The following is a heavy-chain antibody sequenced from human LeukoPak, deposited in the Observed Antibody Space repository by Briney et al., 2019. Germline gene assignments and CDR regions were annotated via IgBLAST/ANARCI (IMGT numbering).Heavy chain of an antibody. CDR1: GVSISSSSYY. CDR2: IFYSGST. D-gene: IGHD4-17*01. Sequence: SETLSLTCTISGVSISSSSYYWGWIRQPPGKGLEWIGSIFYSGSTYYNPSLKSRVTISVDTSKNQFSLNLTSVTAADAAVYYCARPATVTTSFWYFLLWGRGTQVTVSS. V-gene: IGHV4-39*01. CDR3: ARPATVTTSFWYFLL. J-gene: IGHJ2*01.